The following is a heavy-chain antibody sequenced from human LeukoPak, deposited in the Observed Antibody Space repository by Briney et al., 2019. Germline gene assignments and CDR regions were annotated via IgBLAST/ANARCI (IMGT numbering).Heavy chain of an antibody. D-gene: IGHD6-13*01. CDR1: GFTFSSYW. CDR3: AGHHQAYSRTY. Sequence: GGSLRLSCAASGFTFSSYWMHWVRQAPGKGLVWVSRVSTDGSSTTYADSVKGRFTISRDNAKDTLYLQMNSLRAEDTAVYYCAGHHQAYSRTYWGQGTLVTVSS. V-gene: IGHV3-74*01. J-gene: IGHJ4*02. CDR2: VSTDGSST.